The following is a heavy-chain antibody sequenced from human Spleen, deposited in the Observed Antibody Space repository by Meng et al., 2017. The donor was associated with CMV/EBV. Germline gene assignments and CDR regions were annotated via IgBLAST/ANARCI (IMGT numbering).Heavy chain of an antibody. V-gene: IGHV4-38-2*02. D-gene: IGHD4-17*01. CDR1: GYSISSGYY. J-gene: IGHJ4*02. Sequence: SETLSLTCTVSGYSISSGYYWGWIRQPPGKGLEWIGSIYHSGSTYYNPSLKSRVTISVDTSKNQFSLKLSSVTAADTAVYYCARDYGEDYWGQGTLVPVSS. CDR3: ARDYGEDY. CDR2: IYHSGST.